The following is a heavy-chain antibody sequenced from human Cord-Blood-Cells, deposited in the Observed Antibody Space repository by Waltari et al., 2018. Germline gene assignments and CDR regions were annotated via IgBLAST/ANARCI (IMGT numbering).Heavy chain of an antibody. CDR2: IYYSGST. J-gene: IGHJ4*02. D-gene: IGHD6-13*01. CDR1: GGSISSSSYY. Sequence: QLQLQESGPGLVKPSETLSLTCTVSGGSISSSSYYWGWIRQPPGKGLEWTGSIYYSGSTYYNPSLKSRVTISVDTSKNQFSLKLSSVTAADTAVYYCARRDRAAAGTDYWGQGTLVTVSS. V-gene: IGHV4-39*01. CDR3: ARRDRAAAGTDY.